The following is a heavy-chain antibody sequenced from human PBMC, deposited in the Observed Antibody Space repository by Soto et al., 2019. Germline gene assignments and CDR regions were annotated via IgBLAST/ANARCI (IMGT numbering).Heavy chain of an antibody. D-gene: IGHD2-2*02. Sequence: PSQTLSLTCAISGDSVSSNSAAWNWIRQSPSRGLEWLGRTYYRSKWYNDYAVSVKSRITINPDTSKNQFSLQLNSVTPEETAVYYCERDLIGLPENCSSTSCYKYYYYGMDV. CDR3: ERDLIGLPENCSSTSCYKYYYYGMDV. V-gene: IGHV6-1*01. CDR2: TYYRSKWYN. CDR1: GDSVSSNSAA. J-gene: IGHJ6*01.